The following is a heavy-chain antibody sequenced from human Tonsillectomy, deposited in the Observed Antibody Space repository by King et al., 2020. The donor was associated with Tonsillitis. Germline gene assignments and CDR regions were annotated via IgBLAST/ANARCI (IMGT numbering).Heavy chain of an antibody. Sequence: QLVQSGGGLVKPGGSLRLSCAASGFIFSTYSMNWVRQATGKGLEWVSSISSSSSYIYYAESVKGRFTISRDNAKNSLYLQMNSLRAEATAVYYCSIDLNADFRGGSCYSYWFFDLWGRGTLVTVSS. CDR1: GFIFSTYS. J-gene: IGHJ2*01. CDR3: SIDLNADFRGGSCYSYWFFDL. V-gene: IGHV3-21*01. CDR2: ISSSSSYI. D-gene: IGHD2-15*01.